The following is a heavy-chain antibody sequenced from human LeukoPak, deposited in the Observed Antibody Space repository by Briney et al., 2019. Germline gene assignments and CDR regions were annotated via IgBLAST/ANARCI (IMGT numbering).Heavy chain of an antibody. CDR3: ARPALLWFGELSLDY. V-gene: IGHV1-18*01. CDR2: ISAYNGNT. D-gene: IGHD3-10*01. CDR1: GYTFTSYG. J-gene: IGHJ4*02. Sequence: ASVKVSCKASGYTFTSYGISWVRQAPGQGLEWMGWISAYNGNTNYAQKLQGRVTITADESTSTAYMELSSLRSEDTAVYYCARPALLWFGELSLDYWGQGTLVTVSS.